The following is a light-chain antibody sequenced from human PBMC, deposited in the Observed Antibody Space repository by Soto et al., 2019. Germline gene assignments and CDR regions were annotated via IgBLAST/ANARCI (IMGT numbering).Light chain of an antibody. J-gene: IGKJ3*01. CDR1: PCVSSSY. V-gene: IGKV3D-7*01. CDR2: GAS. CDR3: QQDYNLPSFT. Sequence: PGERVTLSCRASPCVSSSYLTWYQQKPGQAPRLLIYGASTRATGIPARFSGSGSGTDFTLNISSLQPEDFAVYYCQQDYNLPSFTFGPGTKVDIK.